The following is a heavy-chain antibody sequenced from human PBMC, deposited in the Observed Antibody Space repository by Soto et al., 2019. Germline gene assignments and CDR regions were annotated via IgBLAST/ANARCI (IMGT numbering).Heavy chain of an antibody. V-gene: IGHV4-39*01. J-gene: IGHJ4*02. Sequence: LSLTCTVSGGSISSSSYYWGWIRQPPGKGLEWIGSIYYSGSTYYNPSLKSRVTISVDTSKNQFSLKLSSVTAADTAVYYCARGSGAPDYWGQGTLVTVSS. D-gene: IGHD1-26*01. CDR1: GGSISSSSYY. CDR2: IYYSGST. CDR3: ARGSGAPDY.